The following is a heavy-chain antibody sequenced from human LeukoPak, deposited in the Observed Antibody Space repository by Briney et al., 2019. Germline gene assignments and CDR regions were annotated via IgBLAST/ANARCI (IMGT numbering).Heavy chain of an antibody. CDR3: ARQYSSYYYYYMDV. Sequence: PSETLSLTCSVSGGSISSSSYYWSWIRQPPGKGLEWIGYIYYSGNTNFNPSLKSRVTISVDTSKNQFSLKLSSVTAADTAVYYCARQYSSYYYYYMDVWGKGTTVTVSS. CDR2: IYYSGNT. J-gene: IGHJ6*03. CDR1: GGSISSSSYY. D-gene: IGHD6-6*01. V-gene: IGHV4-61*05.